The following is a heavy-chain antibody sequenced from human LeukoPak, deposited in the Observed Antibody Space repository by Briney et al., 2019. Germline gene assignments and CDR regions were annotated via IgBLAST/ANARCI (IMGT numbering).Heavy chain of an antibody. CDR3: ARVKAANYYGSGSYRRYYYYMDV. V-gene: IGHV4-61*02. CDR2: IYTSGST. D-gene: IGHD3-10*01. J-gene: IGHJ6*03. CDR1: GGSISSGSYY. Sequence: SETLSLTCTVSGGSISSGSYYWSWIRQPAGKGMEWIGRIYTSGSTNYNPSLKSRVTISVDTSKNQFSLKLSSVTAADTAVYYCARVKAANYYGSGSYRRYYYYMDVWGKGTTVTISS.